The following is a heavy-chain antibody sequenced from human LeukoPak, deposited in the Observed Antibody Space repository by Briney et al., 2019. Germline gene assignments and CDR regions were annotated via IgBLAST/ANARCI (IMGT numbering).Heavy chain of an antibody. D-gene: IGHD2-15*01. V-gene: IGHV4-31*03. CDR3: ARISQSSGGFYY. J-gene: IGHJ4*02. CDR1: GDSISSGRYY. Sequence: SQTLSLTCTVSGDSISSGRYYWSWIRQHPGKGLEWIAYISSSGSTYYNPSLKSRVSMSVDTSRSQFSLRLTSVTDEDTAVYYCARISQSSGGFYYWGQGSLVTVS. CDR2: ISSSGST.